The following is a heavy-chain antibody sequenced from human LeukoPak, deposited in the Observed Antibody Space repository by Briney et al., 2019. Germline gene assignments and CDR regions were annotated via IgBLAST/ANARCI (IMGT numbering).Heavy chain of an antibody. CDR2: IKQDEFEK. J-gene: IGHJ4*02. CDR3: ARCRMAVAGSCDY. V-gene: IGHV3-7*01. Sequence: GGSLRLSCAASGFTFSNYWMSWVRQAPGKGLEWVANIKQDEFEKYYVDSVKGRFTISRDNAKNSLYLQMNGLRAEDTAVYYCARCRMAVAGSCDYGGQGTLVTVSS. CDR1: GFTFSNYW. D-gene: IGHD6-19*01.